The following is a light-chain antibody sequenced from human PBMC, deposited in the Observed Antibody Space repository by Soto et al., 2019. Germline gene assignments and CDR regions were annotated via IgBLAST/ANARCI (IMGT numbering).Light chain of an antibody. CDR3: SSYTSSSTYV. CDR1: SSDVGGYNY. CDR2: DVS. J-gene: IGLJ1*01. Sequence: QSVLALPASVSRSPGQPFTISCTGTSSDVGGYNYVSCYQQHPGKAPKVMIYDVSNRPSGVSNRFSGSKSGNTASLSISGLQAEDEADYYCSSYTSSSTYVFGTGTQLTVL. V-gene: IGLV2-14*01.